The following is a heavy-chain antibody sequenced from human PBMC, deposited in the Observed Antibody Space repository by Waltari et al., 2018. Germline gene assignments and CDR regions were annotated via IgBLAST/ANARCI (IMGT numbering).Heavy chain of an antibody. D-gene: IGHD6-13*01. V-gene: IGHV4-38-2*01. CDR3: ASPDYSSSWHDAFDI. Sequence: VQLQESGPGLVKPSETLSLTYAVSGYSIRCGYSWGWIRQPPGKGLEWIGSIYHSGSTYYNPSLKSRVTISVDTSKNQFSLKLSSVTAADTAVYYCASPDYSSSWHDAFDIWGQGTMVTVSS. CDR2: IYHSGST. CDR1: GYSIRCGYS. J-gene: IGHJ3*02.